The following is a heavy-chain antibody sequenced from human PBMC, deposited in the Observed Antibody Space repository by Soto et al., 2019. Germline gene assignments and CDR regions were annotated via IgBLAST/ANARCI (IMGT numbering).Heavy chain of an antibody. CDR2: IYYSVST. Sequence: QVHLRESGPGLVKPSETLSLTCTVSGASIRSFFWTWIRQPPGRGLEWIGNIYYSVSTNYNPSLKNRVTMSVDTSKNQFSLMLTSVTAADTAVYYCARPSGSYSYYYGMDVWGQGTTVTVSS. CDR1: GASIRSFF. V-gene: IGHV4-59*01. CDR3: ARPSGSYSYYYGMDV. J-gene: IGHJ6*02. D-gene: IGHD1-26*01.